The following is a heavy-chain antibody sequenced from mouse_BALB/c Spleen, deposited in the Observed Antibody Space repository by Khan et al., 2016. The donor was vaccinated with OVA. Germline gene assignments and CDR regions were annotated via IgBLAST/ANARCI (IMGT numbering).Heavy chain of an antibody. CDR1: GYTFTDYA. D-gene: IGHD1-1*01. J-gene: IGHJ4*01. V-gene: IGHV1S137*01. CDR3: TSTDRRSSSAMHY. CDR2: ISTYSGNT. Sequence: QVQLQQSGPELVRPGVSVKISCKGSGYTFTDYAMHWVKQSHATSLEWIGVISTYSGNTNYTQKFKGKATLTVDKSSSTAYMELARLTSEDSAIYYWTSTDRRSSSAMHYGGEGTAVTCSS.